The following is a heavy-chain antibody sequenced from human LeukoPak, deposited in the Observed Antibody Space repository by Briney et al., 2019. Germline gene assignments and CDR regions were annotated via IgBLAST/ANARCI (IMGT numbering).Heavy chain of an antibody. Sequence: SGPALVKPTQPLTLTCTFSGFSLSTSRMCVSWIRQPPGKALEWLARIDWDDDKYYSTSLKNRLTISKDTSKNQVVLTMTNMDPVDTATYSCARISTVSFGYSGGYYFDYWGQGTLVTVSS. CDR3: ARISTVSFGYSGGYYFDY. J-gene: IGHJ4*02. D-gene: IGHD5-12*01. CDR2: IDWDDDK. V-gene: IGHV2-70*11. CDR1: GFSLSTSRMC.